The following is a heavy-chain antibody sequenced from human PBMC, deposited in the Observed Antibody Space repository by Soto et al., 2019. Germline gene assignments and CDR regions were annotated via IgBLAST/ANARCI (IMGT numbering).Heavy chain of an antibody. V-gene: IGHV3-23*01. J-gene: IGHJ4*02. CDR2: ISGSGGST. D-gene: IGHD3-22*01. CDR1: GFTFSSYA. Sequence: PGGSLRLSCAASGFTFSSYAMSWVRQAPGKRLEWVSAISGSGGSTYYADSVKGRFTISRDNSKNTLYLQMNSLRAEDTAVYYCAKETYYYDSSGPDYWGQGTLVTVSS. CDR3: AKETYYYDSSGPDY.